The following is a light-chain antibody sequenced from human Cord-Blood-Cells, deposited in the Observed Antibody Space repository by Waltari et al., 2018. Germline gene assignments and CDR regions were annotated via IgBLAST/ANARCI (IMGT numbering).Light chain of an antibody. CDR2: AAS. Sequence: DIQLTQSPSFLSASVGDRVTITCRARQGISSYLAWYQQKPGKAPKLRIYAASTLQSGVPSRFSGSGSGTEFTLTISSLQPEDFATYYCQQLNSYPITFGQGTRLEIK. V-gene: IGKV1-9*01. CDR1: QGISSY. J-gene: IGKJ5*01. CDR3: QQLNSYPIT.